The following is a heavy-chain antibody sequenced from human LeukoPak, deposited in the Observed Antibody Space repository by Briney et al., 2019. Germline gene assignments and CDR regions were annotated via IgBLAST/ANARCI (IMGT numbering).Heavy chain of an antibody. CDR1: GFSFSTYG. J-gene: IGHJ6*03. D-gene: IGHD3-22*01. CDR3: GRGYYLDYYYYYTDV. CDR2: INWNGGNT. Sequence: PGGSLRLSCAASGFSFSTYGMTWVRQAPGKGLEWVSGINWNGGNTGYVDSVKGRFTISRDNAKNSLYLQMNSLRAEDTALYYCGRGYYLDYYYYYTDVWGKGTTVTVSS. V-gene: IGHV3-20*04.